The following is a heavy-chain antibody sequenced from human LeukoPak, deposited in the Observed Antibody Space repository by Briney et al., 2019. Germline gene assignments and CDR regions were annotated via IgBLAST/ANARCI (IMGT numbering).Heavy chain of an antibody. CDR3: ARDYSSGWYAGMDV. Sequence: PGGSLRLSCAASGFTFSSYAMHWVRQAPGKGLEWVAVISYDGSNKYYADSVKGRFTISRDNSKNTLYLQMNSLRAEDTAVYYCARDYSSGWYAGMDVWGQGTTVTVSS. CDR2: ISYDGSNK. CDR1: GFTFSSYA. J-gene: IGHJ6*02. V-gene: IGHV3-30-3*01. D-gene: IGHD6-19*01.